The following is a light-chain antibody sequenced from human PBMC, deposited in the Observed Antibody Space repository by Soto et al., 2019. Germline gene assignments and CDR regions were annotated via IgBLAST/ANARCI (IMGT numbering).Light chain of an antibody. V-gene: IGLV3-25*02. CDR2: KDS. Sequence: SYELTQSPSVSVSPGQTARITCSGDALPKQYAYWYQQKPGQAPVLVIYKDSERPSGIPERFSGSSSGTTVTLTISGVQAEDEADYYCQSADSSGTLWVFGGGTKLTVL. J-gene: IGLJ3*02. CDR3: QSADSSGTLWV. CDR1: ALPKQY.